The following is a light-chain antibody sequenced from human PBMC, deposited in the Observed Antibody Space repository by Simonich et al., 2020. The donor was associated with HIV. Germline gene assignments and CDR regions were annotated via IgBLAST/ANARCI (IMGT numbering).Light chain of an antibody. CDR3: QQYYSTPFT. J-gene: IGKJ3*01. CDR2: WAS. Sequence: DIVMTQSPDSLAVSLGERATVNCKSSQSVLYSSNNKNYLAWYQQKPGQPPNLLIYWASTRESGVPDRFSGSGSGTDFTLTISSLQAEDVAVYYCQQYYSTPFTVGPGTKVDIK. CDR1: QSVLYSSNNKNY. V-gene: IGKV4-1*01.